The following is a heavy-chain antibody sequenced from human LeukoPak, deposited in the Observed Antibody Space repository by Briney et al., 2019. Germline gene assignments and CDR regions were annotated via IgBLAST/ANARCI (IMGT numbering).Heavy chain of an antibody. Sequence: GGSLRLSRAAPGFTFGTFAMHWVGQAPGKGREGGAVISYDGSNKYYADSVKGRFTISRDNSKNTLYLQMNSLRAEDTAVYYCARSGLYYDILTGYYGYWGQGTLVTVSS. CDR2: ISYDGSNK. CDR1: GFTFGTFA. CDR3: ARSGLYYDILTGYYGY. J-gene: IGHJ4*02. V-gene: IGHV3-30*04. D-gene: IGHD3-9*01.